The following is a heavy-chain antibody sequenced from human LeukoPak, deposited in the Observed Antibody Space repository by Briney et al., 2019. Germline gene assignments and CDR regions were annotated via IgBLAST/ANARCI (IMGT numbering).Heavy chain of an antibody. CDR1: GFTFSSYG. J-gene: IGHJ4*02. V-gene: IGHV3-33*01. CDR2: IWCDGSIQ. CDR3: ARAGYCSGGSCYGSDY. D-gene: IGHD2-15*01. Sequence: GGSLRLSCAASGFTFSSYGMHWVRQAPGKGLEWVAAIWCDGSIQYYADSVKGRFTISRDNSKNTLYLQMDSLRAEDTAVYYCARAGYCSGGSCYGSDYWGQGTLVSVSS.